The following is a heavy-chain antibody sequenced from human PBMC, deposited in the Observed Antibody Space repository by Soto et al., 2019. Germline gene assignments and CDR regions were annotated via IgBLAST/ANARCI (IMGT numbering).Heavy chain of an antibody. V-gene: IGHV4-34*01. CDR1: GGSFSGYY. CDR2: INHSGST. CDR3: ARGWHYDYVWGSYRQAFDI. D-gene: IGHD3-16*02. J-gene: IGHJ3*02. Sequence: SETLSITCAVYGGSFSGYYWSWIRQPPGKGLEWIGEINHSGSTNYNPSLKSRVTISVDTSKNQFSLKLSSVTAADTAVYYCARGWHYDYVWGSYRQAFDIWGQGTMVTVSS.